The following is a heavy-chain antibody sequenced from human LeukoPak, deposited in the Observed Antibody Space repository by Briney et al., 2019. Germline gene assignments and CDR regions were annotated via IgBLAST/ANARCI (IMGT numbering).Heavy chain of an antibody. CDR2: IYTSGST. Sequence: SETLSLTCTVSGGSISSGSYSWSSIRQPAGKVLEWTGRIYTSGSTNYTPSLKSRVTISVDTSENKFSLKLNSVTAADTAVYFCARSDAFDIWGQGTMVTVSS. J-gene: IGHJ3*02. V-gene: IGHV4-61*02. CDR1: GGSISSGSYS. CDR3: ARSDAFDI.